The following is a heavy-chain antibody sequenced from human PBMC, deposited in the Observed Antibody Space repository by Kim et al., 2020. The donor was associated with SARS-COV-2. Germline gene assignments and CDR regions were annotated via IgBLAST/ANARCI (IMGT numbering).Heavy chain of an antibody. D-gene: IGHD3-10*01. CDR3: AREVADYYGSGSYWSHAFDI. CDR1: GFTFSSYA. Sequence: GGSLRLSCAASGFTFSSYAMHWVRQAPGKGLEYVSAISSNGGSTYYANSVKGRFTISRDNSKNTLYLQMGSLRAEDMAVYYCAREVADYYGSGSYWSHAFDIWGQGTMVTVSS. J-gene: IGHJ3*02. CDR2: ISSNGGST. V-gene: IGHV3-64*01.